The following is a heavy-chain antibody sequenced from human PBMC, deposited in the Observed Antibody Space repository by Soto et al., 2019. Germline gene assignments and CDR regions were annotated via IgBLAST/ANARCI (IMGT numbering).Heavy chain of an antibody. J-gene: IGHJ6*02. CDR1: GGSISSGGYS. V-gene: IGHV4-30-2*01. CDR2: IYHSGST. CDR3: ARAHYGDYGYGMDV. Sequence: QLQLQESGSGLVKPSQTLSLTCAVSGGSISSGGYSWSWIRQPPGKGLAWIGYIYHSGSTYYNPSLKRRVTISVDRSKNQFSLKLSSVTAADTAVYYCARAHYGDYGYGMDVWGQGTTVTVSS. D-gene: IGHD4-17*01.